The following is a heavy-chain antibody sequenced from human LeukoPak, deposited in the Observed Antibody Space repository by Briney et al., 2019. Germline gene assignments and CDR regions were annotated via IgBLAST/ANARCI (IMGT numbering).Heavy chain of an antibody. CDR3: AIGPYDY. J-gene: IGHJ4*02. CDR2: INGDGTTT. CDR1: GFTFSTYW. Sequence: PGGSLRLSCAAPGFTFSTYWMHWVRQAPGKGLVWVSRINGDGTTTDYAHFVKGRFTISRDNAKNTLYLQMNSLRAEDTAVYYCAIGPYDYWGQGTLVTVAS. V-gene: IGHV3-74*01.